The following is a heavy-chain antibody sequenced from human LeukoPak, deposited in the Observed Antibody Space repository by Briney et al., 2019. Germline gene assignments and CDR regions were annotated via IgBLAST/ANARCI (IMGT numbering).Heavy chain of an antibody. CDR2: ISSSSSYI. CDR1: GFTFSDYY. J-gene: IGHJ4*02. V-gene: IGHV3-11*06. D-gene: IGHD6-19*01. Sequence: GGSLRLSCAASGFTFSDYYMSWIRQAPGKGLEWVSSISSSSSYIYYADSVKGRFTISRDNAKNSLYLQMNSLRAEDTAVYYCAREAVAGTGDYWGQGTLVTVSS. CDR3: AREAVAGTGDY.